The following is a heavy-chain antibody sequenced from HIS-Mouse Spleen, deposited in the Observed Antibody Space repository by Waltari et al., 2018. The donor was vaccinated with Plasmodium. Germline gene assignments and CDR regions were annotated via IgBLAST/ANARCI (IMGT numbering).Heavy chain of an antibody. CDR1: GYTFTNYG. Sequence: QVQLVQSGAEVKKPGASVKVSCKASGYTFTNYGISWVRQAPGQGLEWMGWSSPYNGNTHFAQELQGRVTMTTDTSTSTGYMELRSLRSDDTAVYYCARGSAGDAFDIWGQGTMVTVSS. V-gene: IGHV1-18*01. J-gene: IGHJ3*02. CDR2: SSPYNGNT. CDR3: ARGSAGDAFDI. D-gene: IGHD6-19*01.